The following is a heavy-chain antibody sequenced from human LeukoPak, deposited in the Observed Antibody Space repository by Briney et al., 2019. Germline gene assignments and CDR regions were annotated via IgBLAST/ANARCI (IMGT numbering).Heavy chain of an antibody. J-gene: IGHJ5*02. V-gene: IGHV7-4-1*02. CDR3: ARDGPSSIAAAGTVPFGFDP. CDR1: GYTFTSYA. Sequence: ASVKVSCKASGYTFTSYAMNWVRQAPGQGLEWMGWINTNTGNPTYAQGFTGRFVFSLDTSVSTAYLQISSLKAEDTAVYYCARDGPSSIAAAGTVPFGFDPWGQGTLVTVSS. D-gene: IGHD6-13*01. CDR2: INTNTGNP.